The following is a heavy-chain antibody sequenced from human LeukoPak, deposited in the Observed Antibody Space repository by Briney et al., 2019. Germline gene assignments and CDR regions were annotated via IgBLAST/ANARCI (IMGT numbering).Heavy chain of an antibody. CDR3: ARGRGLGVTSTPVPFDY. V-gene: IGHV3-53*01. CDR1: GLSVSTNY. J-gene: IGHJ4*02. D-gene: IGHD2-21*02. CDR2: IYSDGRT. Sequence: HSGGSLRLSCAASGLSVSTNYMSWVRQAPGKGLEWVSFIYSDGRTDYADSVKGRFTISRDNAKNSLYLQMNSLRAEDTAFYYCARGRGLGVTSTPVPFDYWGQGILVTVSS.